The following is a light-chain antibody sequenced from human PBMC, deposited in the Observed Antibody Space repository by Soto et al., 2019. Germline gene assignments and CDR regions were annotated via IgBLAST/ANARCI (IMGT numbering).Light chain of an antibody. J-gene: IGKJ1*01. Sequence: EIVLTQSPCTLPLXXGERATLSCRASQSVSSSYLAWYQQKPGQAPRLLIYGASSRATGIPDRFSGSGSGTDFTLTISRLEPEDFAVYYCQQYGSSRTFGQGTKVDI. CDR3: QQYGSSRT. V-gene: IGKV3-20*01. CDR1: QSVSSSY. CDR2: GAS.